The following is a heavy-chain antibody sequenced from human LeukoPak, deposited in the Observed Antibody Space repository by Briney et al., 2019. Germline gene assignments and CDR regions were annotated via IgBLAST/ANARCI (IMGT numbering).Heavy chain of an antibody. Sequence: SETLSLTCTVSGGSISSYYWSWIRQPPGKGLEWIGYIYYSGSTNYNPSLKSRVTISVDTSKNQFSLKLSSVTAADTAVYYCARDRIAVAGTAVYYYYVDVWGKGTTVTVSS. V-gene: IGHV4-59*01. CDR2: IYYSGST. D-gene: IGHD6-19*01. J-gene: IGHJ6*03. CDR3: ARDRIAVAGTAVYYYYVDV. CDR1: GGSISSYY.